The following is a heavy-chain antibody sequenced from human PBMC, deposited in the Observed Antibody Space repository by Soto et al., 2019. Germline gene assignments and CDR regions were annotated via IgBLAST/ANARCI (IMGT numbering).Heavy chain of an antibody. CDR2: IQWSSGSL. D-gene: IGHD5-12*01. V-gene: IGHV3-9*01. J-gene: IGHJ4*02. Sequence: EVRLVESGGGLVQPGRPLRLSCIASGFTFDDHVMHWVRRAPGKGLEWVSGIQWSSGSLDYANTVKGRFTISRDNAKKSLYLQMNSLRREDTALYYCVKGVRNPVPIKGWGYDLDQWGQGNQVTVPS. CDR1: GFTFDDHV. CDR3: VKGVRNPVPIKGWGYDLDQ.